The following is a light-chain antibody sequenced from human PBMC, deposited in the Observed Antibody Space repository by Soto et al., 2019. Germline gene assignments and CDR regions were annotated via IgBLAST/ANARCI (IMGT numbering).Light chain of an antibody. J-gene: IGLJ3*02. CDR3: SSYTGSSTS. V-gene: IGLV2-14*01. CDR1: SSDVGRYNY. Sequence: QSALTQPASVSGSPGQSITISCTGTSSDVGRYNYVSWYQQHPGKAPKLIIYDVSYRPSGVSDRFSGSKSGNTASLTISGLQAEDEASYYCSSYTGSSTSFGGGTKLTVL. CDR2: DVS.